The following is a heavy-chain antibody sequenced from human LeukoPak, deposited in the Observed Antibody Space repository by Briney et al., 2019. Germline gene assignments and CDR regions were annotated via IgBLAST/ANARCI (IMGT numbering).Heavy chain of an antibody. V-gene: IGHV4-31*03. CDR3: ARAVKVVVITTGAFDI. J-gene: IGHJ3*02. CDR1: GGSISSGGYY. D-gene: IGHD3-22*01. CDR2: IYYSGST. Sequence: PSQTLSLTCTVSGGSISSGGYYWSRIRRHPGKGLEWIGYIYYSGSTYYNPSLKSRVTISVDTSKNQFSLKLSSVTAADTAVYYCARAVKVVVITTGAFDIWGQGTMVTVSS.